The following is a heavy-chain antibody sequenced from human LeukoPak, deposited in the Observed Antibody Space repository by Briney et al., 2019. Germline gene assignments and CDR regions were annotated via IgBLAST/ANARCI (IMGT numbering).Heavy chain of an antibody. V-gene: IGHV4-59*01. D-gene: IGHD2-15*01. Sequence: SETLSLTCTVSGGSISSYYWSWIRQPPGKGLEWIGYIYYSGSTNYNPSLKSRVTISVDTSKNQFSLKLSSVTAADTAVYYCARLAAPGALYFDYWGQGTLVTVSS. CDR1: GGSISSYY. CDR3: ARLAAPGALYFDY. CDR2: IYYSGST. J-gene: IGHJ4*02.